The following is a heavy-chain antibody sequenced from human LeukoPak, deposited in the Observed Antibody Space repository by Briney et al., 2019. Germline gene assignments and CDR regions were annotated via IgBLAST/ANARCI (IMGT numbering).Heavy chain of an antibody. CDR2: FYTSGTT. D-gene: IGHD4-17*01. Sequence: SQTLSLTCTVSGGSISSASYYWSWIRQPAGKGLEWIGRFYTSGTTNYNPSLRSRVTISVDTSNDQFSLKLTSVTAADTAVYYCAREREGPYGYLDYWGQGTLVTVSS. CDR1: GGSISSASYY. V-gene: IGHV4-61*02. J-gene: IGHJ4*02. CDR3: AREREGPYGYLDY.